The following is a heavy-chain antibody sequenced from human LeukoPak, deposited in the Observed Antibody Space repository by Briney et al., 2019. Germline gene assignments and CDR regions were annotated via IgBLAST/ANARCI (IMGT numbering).Heavy chain of an antibody. J-gene: IGHJ4*02. D-gene: IGHD6-13*01. CDR2: IYYSGST. V-gene: IGHV4-34*01. CDR3: ARTSYSSSWSPPFDY. CDR1: GGSFSGYY. Sequence: SETLPLTCAVYGGSFSGYYWSWIRQPPGKGLEWIGSIYYSGSTYYNPSLKSRVTISVDTSKNQFSLKLSSVTAADTAVYYCARTSYSSSWSPPFDYWGQGTLVTVSS.